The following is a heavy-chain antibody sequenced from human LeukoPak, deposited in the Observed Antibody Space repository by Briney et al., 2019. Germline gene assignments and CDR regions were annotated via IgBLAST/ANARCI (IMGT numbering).Heavy chain of an antibody. CDR3: ARGSDLGSYNELEY. CDR2: NTGSVG. J-gene: IGHJ4*02. Sequence: GGSLRLSCTASGFTFSSFAMSWVRQAPGKGLEWVSGNTGSVGYYANSVKGRFTISRDNSKNTLYLQLNSLGAEDTATYYCARGSDLGSYNELEYWGQGTLVTVSS. V-gene: IGHV3-23*01. CDR1: GFTFSSFA. D-gene: IGHD3-10*01.